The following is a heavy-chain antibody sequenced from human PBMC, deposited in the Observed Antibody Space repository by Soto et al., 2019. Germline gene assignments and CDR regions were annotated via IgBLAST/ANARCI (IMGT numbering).Heavy chain of an antibody. J-gene: IGHJ4*02. CDR3: AINRRITIFGVVIM. V-gene: IGHV1-69*01. D-gene: IGHD3-3*01. CDR2: IIPIFGTA. Sequence: QVQLVQSGAEVKKPGSSAKVSCKASGGTFSSYAISWVRQAPGQGLEWMGGIIPIFGTANYAQKFQGRVTITADESTSTAYMELSSLRSEDTAVYYCAINRRITIFGVVIMWGQGTLVTVSS. CDR1: GGTFSSYA.